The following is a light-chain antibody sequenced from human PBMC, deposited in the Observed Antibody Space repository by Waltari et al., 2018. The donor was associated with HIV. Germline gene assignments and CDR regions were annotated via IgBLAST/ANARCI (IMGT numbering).Light chain of an antibody. CDR1: QGISNN. V-gene: IGKV1-6*01. CDR3: LQDYSYPLI. J-gene: IGKJ1*01. CDR2: ATS. Sequence: AIQMTQSPSSLSASVGDRVTITCRASQGISNNLGWYQQKPGKVPKLLIYATSILQSGVPSRFSGSGSGSYFTLTISGLQPEDVATYYCLQDYSYPLIFGQGTKVEIK.